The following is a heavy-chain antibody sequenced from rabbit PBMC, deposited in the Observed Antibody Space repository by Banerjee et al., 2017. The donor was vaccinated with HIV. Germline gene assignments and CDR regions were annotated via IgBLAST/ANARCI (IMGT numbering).Heavy chain of an antibody. V-gene: IGHV1S43*01. CDR2: VDTGDGTT. CDR3: ARAYNSGWGGYFNL. Sequence: QQLVESGGGLVKPGASLTLTCKASGFSFSSGLPMCWVRQAPGKGLEWIASVDTGDGTTCYASWVNGRFTVSLDNAQNTVFLQMTSLTPADTATYFCARAYNSGWGGYFNLWGPGTLVTVS. CDR1: GFSFSSGLP. D-gene: IGHD4-1*01. J-gene: IGHJ4*01.